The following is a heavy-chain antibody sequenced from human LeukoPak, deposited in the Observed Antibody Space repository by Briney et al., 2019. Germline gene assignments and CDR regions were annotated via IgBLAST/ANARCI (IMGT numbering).Heavy chain of an antibody. CDR2: IYYSGST. V-gene: IGHV4-39*07. CDR1: GGSISSSSYY. CDR3: ARDLTAAGTVHAFDI. D-gene: IGHD6-13*01. Sequence: PSETLSLTCTVSGGSISSSSYYWGWIRQPPGKGLEWIGSIYYSGSTYYNPSLKSRVTISVDTSKNQFSLKLSSVTAADTAVYYCARDLTAAGTVHAFDIWGQGTMVTVSS. J-gene: IGHJ3*02.